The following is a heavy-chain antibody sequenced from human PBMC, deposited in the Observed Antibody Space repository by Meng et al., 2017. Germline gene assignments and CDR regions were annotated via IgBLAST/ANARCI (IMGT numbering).Heavy chain of an antibody. CDR2: ISGSGGST. CDR1: GFTFSSYA. J-gene: IGHJ6*02. CDR3: AKDRAPSAVTRENPY. V-gene: IGHV3-23*01. D-gene: IGHD4-17*01. Sequence: GESLKISCAASGFTFSSYAMSWVRQAPGKGLEWVSAISGSGGSTYYADSVKGRFTISRDNSKNTLYLQMNSLRAEDTAVYYCAKDRAPSAVTRENPYWGQGTTVTVSS.